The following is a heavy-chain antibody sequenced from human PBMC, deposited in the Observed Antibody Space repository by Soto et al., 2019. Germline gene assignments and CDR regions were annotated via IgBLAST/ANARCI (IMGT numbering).Heavy chain of an antibody. V-gene: IGHV4-30-4*01. CDR1: GRSISSGDYY. Sequence: LSLTCTVSGRSISSGDYYWSWIRQPPGKGLEWIGYIYYSGSTYYNPSLKSRVTISVDTSKNQFSLKLSSVTAADTAVYYCARGDSSSWYWSYWGHGTLVTVSS. D-gene: IGHD6-13*01. CDR3: ARGDSSSWYWSY. J-gene: IGHJ4*01. CDR2: IYYSGST.